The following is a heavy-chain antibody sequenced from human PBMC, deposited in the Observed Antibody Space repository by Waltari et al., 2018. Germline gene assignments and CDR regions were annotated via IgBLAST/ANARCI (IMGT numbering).Heavy chain of an antibody. CDR3: ARTPYGSGSLNWFDP. V-gene: IGHV5-51*01. J-gene: IGHJ5*02. CDR2: IYPGYSDT. Sequence: EVQLVQSGAEVKKPGESLKISCKGSGYSFTSYWIVWVRQMHGNGPEWRGSIYPGYSDTRYSPAFQGQVTISADKSISTAYLQWSSLKASDTAMYYCARTPYGSGSLNWFDPWGQGTLVTVSS. D-gene: IGHD3-10*01. CDR1: GYSFTSYW.